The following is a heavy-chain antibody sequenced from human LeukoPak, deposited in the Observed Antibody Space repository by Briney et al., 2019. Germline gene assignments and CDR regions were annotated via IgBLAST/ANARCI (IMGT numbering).Heavy chain of an antibody. Sequence: PSQTLSLTCTVSGGSISSGGYYWSWIHQHPGKGLEWIGYIYYSGSTYYNPSLKSRVTISVDTSKNQFSLKLSSVTAADTAVYYCAREISYGDYHHYFDYWGQGTLVTVSS. CDR2: IYYSGST. CDR3: AREISYGDYHHYFDY. CDR1: GGSISSGGYY. D-gene: IGHD4-17*01. J-gene: IGHJ4*02. V-gene: IGHV4-31*03.